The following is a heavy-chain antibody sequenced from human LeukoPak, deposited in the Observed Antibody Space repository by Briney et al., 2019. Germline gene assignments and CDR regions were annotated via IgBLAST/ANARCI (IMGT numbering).Heavy chain of an antibody. CDR3: ARGASYSYDSSGYHPPRGLDY. J-gene: IGHJ4*02. CDR1: GFTFSSHG. D-gene: IGHD3-22*01. Sequence: GRSLRLSCAASGFTFSSHGMHWVRQAPGKGLEWVAVIWYDGSKKYYADSVKGRFTISRDNSKNTLYLQMNSLRAEDTAVYYCARGASYSYDSSGYHPPRGLDYWGQGSLVTVSS. V-gene: IGHV3-33*01. CDR2: IWYDGSKK.